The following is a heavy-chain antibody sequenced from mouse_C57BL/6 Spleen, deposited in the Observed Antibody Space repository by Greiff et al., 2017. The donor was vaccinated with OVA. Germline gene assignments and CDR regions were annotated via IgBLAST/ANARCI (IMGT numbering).Heavy chain of an antibody. CDR3: ARRGYGSSWFAY. V-gene: IGHV1-61*01. Sequence: QVQLQQSGAELVRPGSSVKLSCKASGYTFTSYWMDWVKQRPGQGLEWIGNIYPSDSETHYNQKFKDKATLTVDKSSSTAYMQLSSLTSEDSAVYYCARRGYGSSWFAYWGQGTLVTVSA. D-gene: IGHD1-1*01. CDR2: IYPSDSET. J-gene: IGHJ3*01. CDR1: GYTFTSYW.